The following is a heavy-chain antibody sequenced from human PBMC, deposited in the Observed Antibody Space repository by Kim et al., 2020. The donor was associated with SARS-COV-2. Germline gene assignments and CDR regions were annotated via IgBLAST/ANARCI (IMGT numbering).Heavy chain of an antibody. CDR3: AKGTNTAMVLPPFDY. D-gene: IGHD5-18*01. Sequence: DSVKGRFTISRDNSKNTLYLQMNSLRAEDTAVYYCAKGTNTAMVLPPFDYWGQGTLVTVSS. J-gene: IGHJ4*02. V-gene: IGHV3-30*02.